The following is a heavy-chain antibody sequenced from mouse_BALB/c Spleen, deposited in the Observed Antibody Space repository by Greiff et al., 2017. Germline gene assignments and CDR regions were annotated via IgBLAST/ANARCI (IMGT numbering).Heavy chain of an antibody. J-gene: IGHJ4*01. CDR2: ISSGGSYT. D-gene: IGHD2-14*01. CDR1: GFTFSSYA. CDR3: ASTYRYGYAMDY. Sequence: EVKLMESGGGLVQPGGSRKLSCAASGFTFSSYAMSWVRQSPEKRLEWVAEISSGGSYTYYPDTVTGRFTISRDNAKNTLYLEMSSLRSEDTAMYYCASTYRYGYAMDYWGQGTSVTVSS. V-gene: IGHV5-9-4*01.